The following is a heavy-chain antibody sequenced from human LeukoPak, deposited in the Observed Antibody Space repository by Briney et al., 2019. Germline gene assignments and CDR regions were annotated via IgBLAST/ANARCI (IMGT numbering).Heavy chain of an antibody. Sequence: SVKVSCKASGGTFSSYAISWVRQAPGQGLEWMGGIIPILGTANYAQKFQGRVTITTDESTSTAYMELSSLRSEDTAVYYCARDSGLLWFGELLSPLGYWGQGTLVTVSS. CDR1: GGTFSSYA. D-gene: IGHD3-10*01. CDR3: ARDSGLLWFGELLSPLGY. V-gene: IGHV1-69*05. CDR2: IIPILGTA. J-gene: IGHJ4*02.